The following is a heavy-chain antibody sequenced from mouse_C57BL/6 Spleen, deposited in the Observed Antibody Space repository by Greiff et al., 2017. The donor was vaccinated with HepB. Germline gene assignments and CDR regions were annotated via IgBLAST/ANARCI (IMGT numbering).Heavy chain of an antibody. CDR3: AVLSLFAY. Sequence: QVQLKESGPELVKPGASVKISCKASGYSFTSYYIHWVKQRPGQGLEWIGWIYPGSGNTKYNEKFKGKATLTADTSSSTAYMQLSSLTSEDSAVYYCAVLSLFAYWGQGTLVTVSA. D-gene: IGHD1-1*02. J-gene: IGHJ3*01. CDR1: GYSFTSYY. V-gene: IGHV1-66*01. CDR2: IYPGSGNT.